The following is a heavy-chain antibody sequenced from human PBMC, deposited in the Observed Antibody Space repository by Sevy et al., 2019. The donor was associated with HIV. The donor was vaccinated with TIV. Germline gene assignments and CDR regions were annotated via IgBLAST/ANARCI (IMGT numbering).Heavy chain of an antibody. D-gene: IGHD3-3*01. J-gene: IGHJ4*02. CDR3: VRSGDYDFWSGYSTAVFDY. CDR1: GGSISSSSYY. V-gene: IGHV4-39*01. Sequence: SETLSLTCTVSGGSISSSSYYWGWIRHPPGKGLEWIGSIYYSGSTYYNPSLKSRVTISVDTSKNQFSLKLSSVTAADTAVYYCVRSGDYDFWSGYSTAVFDYWGQGTLVTVSS. CDR2: IYYSGST.